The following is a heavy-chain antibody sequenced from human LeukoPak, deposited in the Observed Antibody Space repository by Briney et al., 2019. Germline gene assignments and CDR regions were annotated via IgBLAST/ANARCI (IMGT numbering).Heavy chain of an antibody. Sequence: ASVKVSCKASGYTFTGYYMHWVRQAPGQGLEWMGWINPNSGGTNYAQKFQGRVTMTRDTSISTAYMELSRLRSDHTAVYYCARTGEFYDILTGLDYWGQGTLVTVSS. CDR3: ARTGEFYDILTGLDY. D-gene: IGHD3-9*01. CDR2: INPNSGGT. J-gene: IGHJ4*02. CDR1: GYTFTGYY. V-gene: IGHV1-2*02.